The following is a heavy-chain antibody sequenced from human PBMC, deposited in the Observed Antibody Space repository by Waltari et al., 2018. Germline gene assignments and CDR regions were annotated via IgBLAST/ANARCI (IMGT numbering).Heavy chain of an antibody. CDR2: IYYSGST. D-gene: IGHD3-22*01. V-gene: IGHV4-31*01. CDR3: ARYDSSGYYFDY. CDR1: GGSISSGGYY. J-gene: IGHJ4*02. Sequence: QVQLQESGPGLVKPSQTLSLTCTVSGGSISSGGYYWSWIRQHPGKGLEWIGYIYYSGSTYYNPSLKSLVTISVDTSKNQFSLKLSSVTAADTAVYYCARYDSSGYYFDYWGQGTLVIVSS.